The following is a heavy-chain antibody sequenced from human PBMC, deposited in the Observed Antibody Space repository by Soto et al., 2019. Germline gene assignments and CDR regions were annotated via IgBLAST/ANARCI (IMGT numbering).Heavy chain of an antibody. V-gene: IGHV3-23*01. D-gene: IGHD1-1*01. J-gene: IGHJ4*02. CDR2: ISGSGGST. CDR3: AKGRGPYNWNDGGRFDY. Sequence: EVQLLESGGGLVQPGGSLRLSCAASGFTFSSYAMSWVRQAPGKGLEWVSAISGSGGSTYYADPVKGRFTISRDNSKNTLYLQMNSLRAEDTAVYYCAKGRGPYNWNDGGRFDYWGQGTLVTVSS. CDR1: GFTFSSYA.